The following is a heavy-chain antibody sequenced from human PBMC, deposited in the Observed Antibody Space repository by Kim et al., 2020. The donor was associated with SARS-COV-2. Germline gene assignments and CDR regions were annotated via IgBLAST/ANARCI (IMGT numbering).Heavy chain of an antibody. J-gene: IGHJ4*02. D-gene: IGHD5-18*01. CDR2: MYYSGTS. V-gene: IGHV4-39*01. CDR3: ARRTRRYSYGYFDY. CDR1: GGSISSDNYY. Sequence: SETLSLTCSVAGGSISSDNYYWGWIRQPPGKGLEWIGSMYYSGTSNYNPSLKSRVTISVDTSKNQFSLKLSSVTVADTAVYYCARRTRRYSYGYFDYWGQGTLVTGSS.